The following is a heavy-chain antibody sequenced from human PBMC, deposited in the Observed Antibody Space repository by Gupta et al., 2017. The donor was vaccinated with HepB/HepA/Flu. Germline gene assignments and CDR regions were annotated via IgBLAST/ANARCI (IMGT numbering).Heavy chain of an antibody. V-gene: IGHV3-23*01. J-gene: IGHJ4*02. CDR2: ITDKGGDT. CDR3: VKDYYGTNSMFDY. Sequence: EVQLLDSGGGLVQPGGSLTLSCAASGFAFHIYAMSWVRQAPGKGLEWVSGITDKGGDTYYADSVNGRFTISRDNSKNTVYLQMNSLRAEDTAIYFCVKDYYGTNSMFDYWGQGTLVIVSS. D-gene: IGHD2-8*01. CDR1: GFAFHIYA.